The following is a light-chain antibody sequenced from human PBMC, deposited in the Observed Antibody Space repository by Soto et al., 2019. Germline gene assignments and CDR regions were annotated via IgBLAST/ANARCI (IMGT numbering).Light chain of an antibody. CDR1: QSVGKY. J-gene: IGKJ5*01. CDR2: DAS. CDR3: QQYGSSPPIT. V-gene: IGKV3-20*01. Sequence: IVMTQSPATLSLSPGERATLSCRASQSVGKYLVWYQQKPGQAPRLLIYDASNRATGIPDRFSGSGSGTDFTLTISRLEPEDFAVYYCQQYGSSPPITFGQGTRLEIK.